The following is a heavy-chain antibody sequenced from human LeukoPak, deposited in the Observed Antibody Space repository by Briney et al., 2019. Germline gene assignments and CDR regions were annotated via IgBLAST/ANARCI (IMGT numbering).Heavy chain of an antibody. CDR2: VHPNTGNT. V-gene: IGHV1-8*01. D-gene: IGHD6-25*01. CDR3: ARAPRHDP. J-gene: IGHJ5*02. CDR1: GYPFTTYE. Sequence: GASVKVSCKTSGYPFTTYEINWVRQAAGQGLEWMGWVHPNTGNTAYAQRFQGRVTMTRDTSISTAYMELSSLTSNDTAVYFCARAPRHDPWGQGPLVTVSS.